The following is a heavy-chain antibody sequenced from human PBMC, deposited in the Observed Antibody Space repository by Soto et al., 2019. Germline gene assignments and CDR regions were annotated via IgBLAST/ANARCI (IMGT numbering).Heavy chain of an antibody. CDR1: GYTFTNFA. J-gene: IGHJ4*02. Sequence: QVQLVQSGAEVKMPGASVKVSCKASGYTFTNFAVHWVRQAPGQRLEWMGWINAVNGDTKYSQKFQGRVTITRDTSARTAYMDLSSLTSEDTAVYYCARDLGRSGDYWGQGTLVTVSS. CDR3: ARDLGRSGDY. D-gene: IGHD6-25*01. CDR2: INAVNGDT. V-gene: IGHV1-3*01.